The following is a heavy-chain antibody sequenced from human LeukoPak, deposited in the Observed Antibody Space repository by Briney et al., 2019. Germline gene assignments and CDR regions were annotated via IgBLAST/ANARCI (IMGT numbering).Heavy chain of an antibody. V-gene: IGHV3-7*01. CDR1: GFTFTTYW. CDR2: IKQDGTEK. Sequence: GESLRLSCAASGFTFTTYWMSWVRQAPGKGLEWVANIKQDGTEKYYVDSVKGRFTISRDISKNTLYLQMDSLRAEDTAVYYCARESGYAVGDFWGQGTLVTVSS. D-gene: IGHD5-12*01. CDR3: ARESGYAVGDF. J-gene: IGHJ4*02.